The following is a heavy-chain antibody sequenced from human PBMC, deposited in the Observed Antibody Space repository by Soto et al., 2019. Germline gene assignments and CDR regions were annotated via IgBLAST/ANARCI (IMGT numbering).Heavy chain of an antibody. CDR1: GASFSGYY. Sequence: PSETLSLTCAVYGASFSGYYCSWIRQAPGKGLEWIGEIHPSGSTYYNPSLTSRVTMSLDTSKNQFSLRLSSVTTADTAMYYCASEDGLGTYYNGGAQYYYYYGMDVWGQGTTVTVSS. D-gene: IGHD3-10*01. V-gene: IGHV4-34*01. CDR2: IHPSGST. CDR3: ASEDGLGTYYNGGAQYYYYYGMDV. J-gene: IGHJ6*02.